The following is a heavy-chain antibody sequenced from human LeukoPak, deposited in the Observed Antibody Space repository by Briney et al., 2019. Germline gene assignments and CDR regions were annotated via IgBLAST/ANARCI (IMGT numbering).Heavy chain of an antibody. D-gene: IGHD2-2*01. Sequence: PSETLSLTCAVYGGSFSGYYWSWIRQPPGKGLEWIGEINHSGSTNYNPSLKSRDTISVDTSKHQFSLKLRSVTAADPAVYYCARGHCRSTSCYDWFDPRRQRTLVTVSS. CDR2: INHSGST. CDR1: GGSFSGYY. CDR3: ARGHCRSTSCYDWFDP. V-gene: IGHV4-34*01. J-gene: IGHJ5*02.